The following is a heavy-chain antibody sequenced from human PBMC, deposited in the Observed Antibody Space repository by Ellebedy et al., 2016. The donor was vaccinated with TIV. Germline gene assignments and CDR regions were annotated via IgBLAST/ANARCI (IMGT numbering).Heavy chain of an antibody. CDR3: ASSETYKYFQY. J-gene: IGHJ1*01. CDR2: IYYSGST. V-gene: IGHV4-61*01. Sequence: MPSETLSLTCTVSGGSISSSSHYWSWIRQPPGKGLEVIGYIYYSGSTNYNPSLESPVTISVATSKNQFSLKLSSVTAADTAVYFCASSETYKYFQYWGQGTLVTVSS. D-gene: IGHD4-11*01. CDR1: GGSISSSSHY.